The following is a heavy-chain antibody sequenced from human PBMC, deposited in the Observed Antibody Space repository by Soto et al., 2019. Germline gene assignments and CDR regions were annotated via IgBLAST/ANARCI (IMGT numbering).Heavy chain of an antibody. V-gene: IGHV1-18*01. CDR1: GYTFTSYG. J-gene: IGHJ5*02. CDR2: ISAYNGNT. Sequence: ASVKVSCKASGYTFTSYGISWVRQAPGQGLEWMGWISAYNGNTNYAQKLQGRVTMTTDTSTSTAYMELRSLRSDDTAVYYCARDLGCSSTSSYSIIAFTLNWLDPWGQGTLVTVS. D-gene: IGHD2-2*01. CDR3: ARDLGCSSTSSYSIIAFTLNWLDP.